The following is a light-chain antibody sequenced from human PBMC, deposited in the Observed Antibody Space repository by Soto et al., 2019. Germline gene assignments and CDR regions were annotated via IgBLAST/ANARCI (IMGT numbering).Light chain of an antibody. V-gene: IGKV1-27*01. CDR3: QQLNSYPHT. Sequence: DIQMTQSPSSLSASAGDRVTITCRASQAIRNNLAWYQQKPGKVPRLLIYAASTLQSGVPSRFSGSGSGTDFTLTISSLQPEDVATYYCQQLNSYPHTFGQGTKLEIK. CDR1: QAIRNN. J-gene: IGKJ2*01. CDR2: AAS.